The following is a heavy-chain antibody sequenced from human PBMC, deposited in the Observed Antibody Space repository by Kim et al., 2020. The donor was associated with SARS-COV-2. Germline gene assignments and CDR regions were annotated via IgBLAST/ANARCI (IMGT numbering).Heavy chain of an antibody. J-gene: IGHJ1*01. CDR1: GFTFNSYA. Sequence: GGSLRLSCAASGFTFNSYAMSWVRQAPGKGLEWVSGIRDSGGSIKYADSVKGRFSISRDNTKNTLYLQMDSLRAEDTAVYYCAKVTSGSSGWFEYFQHWGPGTLCSVSS. CDR3: AKVTSGSSGWFEYFQH. V-gene: IGHV3-23*01. CDR2: IRDSGGSI. D-gene: IGHD6-19*01.